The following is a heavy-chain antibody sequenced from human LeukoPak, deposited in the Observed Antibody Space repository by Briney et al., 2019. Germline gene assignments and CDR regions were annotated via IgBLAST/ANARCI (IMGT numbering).Heavy chain of an antibody. D-gene: IGHD4-11*01. CDR2: IKQDGSEK. V-gene: IGHV3-7*01. J-gene: IGHJ3*02. Sequence: GGSLRLSCAASGFTFSSYWMSWVRQAPGKGLEWVANIKQDGSEKYYVDSVKGRFTISRDNAKNTLYLQMNSLRAEDTAVYYCARDDYSNILVAFDIWGQGTMVTVSS. CDR1: GFTFSSYW. CDR3: ARDDYSNILVAFDI.